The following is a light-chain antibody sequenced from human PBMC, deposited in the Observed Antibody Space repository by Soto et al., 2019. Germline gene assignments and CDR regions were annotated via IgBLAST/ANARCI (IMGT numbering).Light chain of an antibody. Sequence: QAASVSGSPGQSITISCTGTSSDVGRYNYVSWYQQHPGKAPKLIIYDVSYRPSGVSDRFSGSKSGNTASLTISGLQAEDEADYYCSSYTGSSTSFGGGTKLTVL. CDR1: SSDVGRYNY. CDR2: DVS. V-gene: IGLV2-14*01. CDR3: SSYTGSSTS. J-gene: IGLJ3*02.